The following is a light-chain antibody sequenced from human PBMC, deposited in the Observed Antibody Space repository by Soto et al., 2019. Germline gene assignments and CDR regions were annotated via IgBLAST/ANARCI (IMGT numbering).Light chain of an antibody. CDR3: SSYTSSSTLVSYV. CDR2: EVS. J-gene: IGLJ1*01. CDR1: SSDVGGYNY. V-gene: IGLV2-14*01. Sequence: QSVLTQPASASGSPGQSITISCTGTSSDVGGYNYVSWYQQHPGKAPKLMIYEVSNRPSGVSNRFSGSKSGNTASLTISGLQAEDKADYYCSSYTSSSTLVSYVFGTGTKVTVL.